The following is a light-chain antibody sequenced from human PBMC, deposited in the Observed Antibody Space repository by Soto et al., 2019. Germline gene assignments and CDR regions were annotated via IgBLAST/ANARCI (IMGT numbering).Light chain of an antibody. CDR3: HHFDSPYT. J-gene: IGKJ3*01. Sequence: EVVLTQSPGTLSLSPGERATLSCRASQSINNHFLAWYQQKRGQAPRLLIYGTSNRATDIPDRFSGSGSGSEFTIASSRLEPEDVSVYCSHHFDSPYTFGPGTKVDIK. V-gene: IGKV3-20*01. CDR1: QSINNHF. CDR2: GTS.